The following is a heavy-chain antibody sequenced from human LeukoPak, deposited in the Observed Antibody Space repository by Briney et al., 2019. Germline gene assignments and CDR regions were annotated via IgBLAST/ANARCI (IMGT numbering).Heavy chain of an antibody. CDR3: ARDRIKSGSYYFDY. V-gene: IGHV3-48*01. J-gene: IGHJ4*02. CDR1: AFTFSDYS. Sequence: GGSLRLSCAASAFTFSDYSMNWVRQAPGKGLEWVSYISGRGSTIYYADSVKGRFTISRGNAKNSMYLQMNSLRAEDTAVYYCARDRIKSGSYYFDYWGQGTLVAVSS. D-gene: IGHD1-26*01. CDR2: ISGRGSTI.